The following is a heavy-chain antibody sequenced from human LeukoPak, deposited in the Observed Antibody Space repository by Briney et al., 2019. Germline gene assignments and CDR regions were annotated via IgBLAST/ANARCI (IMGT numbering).Heavy chain of an antibody. Sequence: GGSLRLSCAGSGFTFRYYSMTWVRQAPGKGLEWVSSIGTKSDYIHYADSVKGRFTISRDNANNSVYLQMNSLTAEDTAVYYCARVGGEYVVSDYWGQGTLVAVSS. V-gene: IGHV3-21*01. D-gene: IGHD3-16*01. CDR2: IGTKSDYI. CDR3: ARVGGEYVVSDY. CDR1: GFTFRYYS. J-gene: IGHJ4*02.